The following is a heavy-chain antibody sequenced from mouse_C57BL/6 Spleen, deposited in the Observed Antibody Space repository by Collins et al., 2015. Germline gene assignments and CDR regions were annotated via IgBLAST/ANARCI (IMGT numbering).Heavy chain of an antibody. V-gene: IGHV1-74*01. CDR1: GYAFSSSW. Sequence: QVQLQQSGPELVKPGASVKISCKASGYAFSSSWMNWVKQRPGQGLEWIGRIHPSDSDTTYNQKFKGKATLTVDTSSSTAYMQLSSLTSEDSAVYYCAVYYTNYVGFDYWGQGTTLTVSS. CDR3: AVYYTNYVGFDY. CDR2: IHPSDSDT. J-gene: IGHJ2*01. D-gene: IGHD2-5*01.